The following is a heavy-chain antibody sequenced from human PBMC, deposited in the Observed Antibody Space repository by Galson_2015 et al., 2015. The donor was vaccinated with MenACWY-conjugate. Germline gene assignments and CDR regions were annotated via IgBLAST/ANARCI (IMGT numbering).Heavy chain of an antibody. J-gene: IGHJ4*02. CDR3: TRGGYCSGSSCLSGYSDY. CDR1: GGSFSGYY. Sequence: ATLSLTCAVYGGSFSGYYWSWIRQSPGKGLEWIGEINHSGRTNHNPSLESRVTISVDTSNKQLSLKLSSVTAADTAVYYCTRGGYCSGSSCLSGYSDYWGQGALVTVSS. D-gene: IGHD2-15*01. CDR2: INHSGRT. V-gene: IGHV4-34*01.